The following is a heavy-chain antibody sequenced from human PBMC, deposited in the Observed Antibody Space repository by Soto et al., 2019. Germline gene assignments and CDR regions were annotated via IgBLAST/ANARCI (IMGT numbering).Heavy chain of an antibody. D-gene: IGHD6-19*01. CDR3: GPRGAVADPRGY. CDR1: GGSLSDFY. J-gene: IGHJ4*02. V-gene: IGHV4-34*01. Sequence: SETLSLTCAVYGGSLSDFYWTWIRQLPGKGLEWIGEINHSGSTNYNPSLKSRVAISVDTSKNQFSLNLRSVTAADTAVYYCGPRGAVADPRGYWGQGTLVTVSS. CDR2: INHSGST.